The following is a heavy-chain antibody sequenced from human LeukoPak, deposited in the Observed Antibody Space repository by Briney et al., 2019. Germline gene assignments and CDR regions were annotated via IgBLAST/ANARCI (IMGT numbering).Heavy chain of an antibody. Sequence: ASVKVSCKASGYSFTSYGISWVRQAPGQGLEWMGWISVYTGNTIYAQKLQGRVTMTTDTSTNTAYMELRSLTSDDTAVYYCARAVGATLRDGFDIWGQGTEHSVSS. D-gene: IGHD1-26*01. V-gene: IGHV1-18*01. CDR1: GYSFTSYG. CDR3: ARAVGATLRDGFDI. CDR2: ISVYTGNT. J-gene: IGHJ3*02.